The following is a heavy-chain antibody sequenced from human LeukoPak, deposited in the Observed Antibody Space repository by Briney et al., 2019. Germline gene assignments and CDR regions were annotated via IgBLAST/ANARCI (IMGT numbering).Heavy chain of an antibody. D-gene: IGHD3-22*01. CDR1: GFTFSSYE. J-gene: IGHJ4*02. CDR3: ARVGYDSSGYSIDY. CDR2: ISSSGSTI. Sequence: GGSLRLSCAASGFTFSSYEMNWVRQAPGKGLEWVSYISSSGSTIYYADSVKGRFTISRDNAKNSLYLHMNSLRAEDTAVYYCARVGYDSSGYSIDYWGQGTLVTVSS. V-gene: IGHV3-48*03.